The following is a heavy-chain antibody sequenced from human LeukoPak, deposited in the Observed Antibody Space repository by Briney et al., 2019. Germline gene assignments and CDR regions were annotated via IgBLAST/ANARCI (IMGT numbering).Heavy chain of an antibody. Sequence: GGSLRLSCAASGFTVSSNYMSWVRQAPGKGLEWVSVIYSGGSTYYADSVKGRFTISRDNSKNTLYLQMNSLRAEDTAVYYCAGGAGSYEYYMDVWGKGTTVTVSS. CDR3: AGGAGSYEYYMDV. CDR1: GFTVSSNY. D-gene: IGHD3-10*01. CDR2: IYSGGST. V-gene: IGHV3-53*01. J-gene: IGHJ6*03.